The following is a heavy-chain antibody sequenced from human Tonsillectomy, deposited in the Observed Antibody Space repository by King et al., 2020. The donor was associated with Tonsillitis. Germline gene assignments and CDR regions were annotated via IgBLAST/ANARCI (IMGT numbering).Heavy chain of an antibody. Sequence: VQLVESGGGLVQPGGSLRLSCAASGFTFSGFWMTWVRQAPGKGLEWVANIKQDGSEKYYVDSVKGRFTISRDNAKNSLYLQMNSLRAEDTAVYYCARSSGVEDAFDIWGQGTMVTVSS. J-gene: IGHJ3*02. D-gene: IGHD2-15*01. V-gene: IGHV3-7*01. CDR1: GFTFSGFW. CDR2: IKQDGSEK. CDR3: ARSSGVEDAFDI.